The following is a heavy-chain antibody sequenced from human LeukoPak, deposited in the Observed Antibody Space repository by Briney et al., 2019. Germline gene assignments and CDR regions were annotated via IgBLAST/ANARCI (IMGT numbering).Heavy chain of an antibody. Sequence: GGSLRLSCAASGFTFSSYETNWVRQAPGKGLEWVSYISSSGSSIDYADSVKGRFTISRDNAKNSVFLQMNSLRAEDTAVYYCARELEGSGFDPWGQGTQVTVSS. CDR1: GFTFSSYE. D-gene: IGHD6-19*01. J-gene: IGHJ5*02. CDR3: ARELEGSGFDP. CDR2: ISSSGSSI. V-gene: IGHV3-48*03.